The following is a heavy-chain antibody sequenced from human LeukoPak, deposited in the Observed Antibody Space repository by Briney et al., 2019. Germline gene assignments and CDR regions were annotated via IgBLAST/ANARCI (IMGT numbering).Heavy chain of an antibody. D-gene: IGHD5-24*01. CDR2: ISRSSNYF. CDR1: GFTFSSYN. Sequence: GGSLRLSCAASGFTFSSYNMNWVRQAPGKGLEWVSSISRSSNYFSYADSMKGRFTISRDNAKNSLYLQMNSLRAEDTAVYYCARDRDNSGYFDYWGQGTLVTVSS. V-gene: IGHV3-21*01. J-gene: IGHJ4*02. CDR3: ARDRDNSGYFDY.